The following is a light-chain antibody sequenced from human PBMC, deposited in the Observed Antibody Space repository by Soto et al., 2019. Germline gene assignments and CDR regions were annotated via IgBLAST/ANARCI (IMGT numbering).Light chain of an antibody. CDR2: DVS. V-gene: IGLV2-14*01. CDR1: SRDVGDNKY. CDR3: YSHTSGTRGV. Sequence: QSALTQPASVSGSPGQSITISCTGTSRDVGDNKYISWYQQHPGKVPKVILYDVSNRPSGVSNRFSGSKSGNTASLTISGLQVEDGADYYCYSHTSGTRGVFGGGTKLTVL. J-gene: IGLJ2*01.